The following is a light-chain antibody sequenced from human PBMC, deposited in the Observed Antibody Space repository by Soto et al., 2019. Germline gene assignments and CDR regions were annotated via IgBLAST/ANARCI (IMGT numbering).Light chain of an antibody. CDR3: QQYGRSPFT. CDR1: QSVSSNN. Sequence: EIVLTQSPGTLPLSPGERATLSCRASQSVSSNNLAWYQQRPGQAPRVVIYGASTRATVSPASFSGSGSGTVFTLTISRLEPEDFAVYYCQQYGRSPFTFGPGTKVDIK. CDR2: GAS. V-gene: IGKV3-20*01. J-gene: IGKJ3*01.